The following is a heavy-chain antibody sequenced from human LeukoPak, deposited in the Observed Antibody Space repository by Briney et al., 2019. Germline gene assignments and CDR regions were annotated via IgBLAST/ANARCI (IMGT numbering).Heavy chain of an antibody. CDR2: ISGSGNST. D-gene: IGHD3-10*01. J-gene: IGHJ6*03. CDR3: ANTRERIRAATRSGYYYMDV. V-gene: IGHV3-23*01. Sequence: GGSLRLSCAASGFTFSSYAMSWVRQAPGKGLEWVSAISGSGNSTYYADSVKGRFTISRDNSKNTLYLQMNSLRAEDTAVYYCANTRERIRAATRSGYYYMDVWGKGTTVTISS. CDR1: GFTFSSYA.